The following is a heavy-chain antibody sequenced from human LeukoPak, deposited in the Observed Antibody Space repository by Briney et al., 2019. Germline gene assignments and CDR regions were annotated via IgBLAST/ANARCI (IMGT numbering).Heavy chain of an antibody. Sequence: SGPTLVNPTQTLTLTCTFSGFSFSTSEVAVGWIRQPPGKALEWLALIFWDDDDRYSPSLKNRLTITKDTSNNQVVLTMTSMDPQDTPTYYCAHRRSYGDYDYGAQGTRVSVSS. CDR3: AHRRSYGDYDY. CDR1: GFSFSTSEVA. V-gene: IGHV2-5*02. CDR2: IFWDDDD. J-gene: IGHJ4*02. D-gene: IGHD4-17*01.